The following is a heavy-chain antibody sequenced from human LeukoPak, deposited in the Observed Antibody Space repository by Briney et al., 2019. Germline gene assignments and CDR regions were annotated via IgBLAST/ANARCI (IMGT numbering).Heavy chain of an antibody. CDR3: ARGGIAAAGTPSIWYFDL. Sequence: SQTLSLTCTVSGGSISSGGYYWSWIRQHPGKGLEWIGYIYYSGSTYYNPSLKSRVTISVDTSKNQFPLKLSSVTAADTAVYYCARGGIAAAGTPSIWYFDLWGRGTLVTVSS. V-gene: IGHV4-31*03. CDR1: GGSISSGGYY. D-gene: IGHD6-13*01. J-gene: IGHJ2*01. CDR2: IYYSGST.